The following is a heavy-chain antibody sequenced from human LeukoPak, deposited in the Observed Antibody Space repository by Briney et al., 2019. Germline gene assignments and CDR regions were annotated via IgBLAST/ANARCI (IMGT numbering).Heavy chain of an antibody. CDR2: IYHSGST. V-gene: IGHV4-38-2*02. CDR3: ARPAGDPVNWSDP. Sequence: SSETLSLTCTVSGYSISSGYYWGWIRQPPGKGLEWIGSIYHSGSTYYNPSLKSRVTISVDTSKNQFSLKLSSVTAADTAVYYCARPAGDPVNWSDPWGQGTLVTVSS. CDR1: GYSISSGYY. D-gene: IGHD6-19*01. J-gene: IGHJ5*02.